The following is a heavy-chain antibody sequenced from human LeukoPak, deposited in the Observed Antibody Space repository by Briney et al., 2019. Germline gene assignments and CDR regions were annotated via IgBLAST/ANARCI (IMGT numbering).Heavy chain of an antibody. J-gene: IGHJ6*02. CDR2: IYYSGST. V-gene: IGHV4-59*01. Sequence: KASETLSLTCTVSGVSISSYYWSWIRQPPGKGLEWIGYIYYSGSTNYNPSLKSRVTISVDTSKNQFSLKLSSVTAADTAVYYCARDRSVGAVAGTGYYYYGMDVWGQGTTVTVSS. CDR1: GVSISSYY. CDR3: ARDRSVGAVAGTGYYYYGMDV. D-gene: IGHD6-19*01.